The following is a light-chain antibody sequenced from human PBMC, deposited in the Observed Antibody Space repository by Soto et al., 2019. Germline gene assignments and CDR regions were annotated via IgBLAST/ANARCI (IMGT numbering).Light chain of an antibody. Sequence: DIQMTQSPSSVSAAVGDRVTITCRASQSTSSWLVWYQQKPGKAPKLLIYAASTLQSGVPSRFSGSGSGTDFTLTISSLQPEDFATYYCQQTTNFPWTFGQGTKVDI. J-gene: IGKJ1*01. CDR1: QSTSSW. CDR2: AAS. CDR3: QQTTNFPWT. V-gene: IGKV1-12*01.